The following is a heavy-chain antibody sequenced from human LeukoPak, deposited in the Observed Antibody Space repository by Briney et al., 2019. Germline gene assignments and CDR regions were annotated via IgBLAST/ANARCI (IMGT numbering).Heavy chain of an antibody. Sequence: RASETLSLTCAVLGVSVTGYCWRWNRLSPGKGLEWLGYMYYTGTIIYNPSPTSRVTLSVDTSKNPFSLNLRSVTAAATAVYYCARHDSIGYYQRGMDVWGQGTTVIVSS. CDR1: GVSVTGYC. V-gene: IGHV4-59*08. CDR2: MYYTGTI. J-gene: IGHJ6*02. CDR3: ARHDSIGYYQRGMDV. D-gene: IGHD2-15*01.